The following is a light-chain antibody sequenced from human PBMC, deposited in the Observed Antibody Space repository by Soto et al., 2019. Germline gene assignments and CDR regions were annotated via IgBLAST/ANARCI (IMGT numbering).Light chain of an antibody. Sequence: QSVLTQPASVSGSPGQSITISCTGTSSDVGGYNYVSWYQQHPGKAPKLMIYDVSTRPSGVSTRFSGSRSGNTASLTISGLQAEDEADYYGSSYTSSSTLVFGGGTKVTVL. J-gene: IGLJ2*01. CDR2: DVS. CDR1: SSDVGGYNY. CDR3: SSYTSSSTLV. V-gene: IGLV2-14*01.